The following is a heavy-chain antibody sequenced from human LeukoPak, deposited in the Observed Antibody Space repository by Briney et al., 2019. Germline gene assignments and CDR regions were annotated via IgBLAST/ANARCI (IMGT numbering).Heavy chain of an antibody. V-gene: IGHV3-48*03. CDR1: GFTFSEYE. D-gene: IGHD2-2*01. CDR3: TRGLVV. CDR2: ISSGGTTI. Sequence: GGSLRLSCAASGFTFSEYEMNWVRRAPGKGLEWVSDISSGGTTIFYADSVKGRFTISRDNAKNSLYLQMNSLRDEDTAIYYCTRGLVVWGQGVLVTVSS. J-gene: IGHJ4*02.